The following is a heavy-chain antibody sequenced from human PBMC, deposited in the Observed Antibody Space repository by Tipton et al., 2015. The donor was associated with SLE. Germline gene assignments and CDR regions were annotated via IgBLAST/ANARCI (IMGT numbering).Heavy chain of an antibody. J-gene: IGHJ4*02. D-gene: IGHD4-17*01. V-gene: IGHV3-64D*08. CDR2: ISSNGGST. CDR3: VKDRHQMTTVTPFDY. CDR1: GFTFSSYA. Sequence: SLRLSCSASGFTFSSYAMHWVRQAPGKGLEYVSAISSNGGSTYYADSVKGRFTISRDNSKNTLYLQMSSLRAEDTAVYYCVKDRHQMTTVTPFDYWGQGTLVTVSS.